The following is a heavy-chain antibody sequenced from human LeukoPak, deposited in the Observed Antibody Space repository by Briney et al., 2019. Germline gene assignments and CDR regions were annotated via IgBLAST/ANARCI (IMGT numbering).Heavy chain of an antibody. CDR3: ARNFGSQQFDY. CDR1: GFTFRTYW. Sequence: PGGSLRLSCAASGFTFRTYWMDWVRQAQGKGLEWVANIKQDGSVKNYADSVEGRFTISRDNTKNSLYLEMNSLRGEDTAVYYCARNFGSQQFDYWGQGTLVTVSS. J-gene: IGHJ4*02. D-gene: IGHD1/OR15-1a*01. CDR2: IKQDGSVK. V-gene: IGHV3-7*01.